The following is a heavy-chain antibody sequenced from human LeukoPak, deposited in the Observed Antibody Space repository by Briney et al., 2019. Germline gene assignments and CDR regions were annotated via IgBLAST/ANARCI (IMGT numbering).Heavy chain of an antibody. Sequence: GASVKVSCKASGYTFTSYGISWVRQAPGQGLGWMGWISAYNGNTNYAQKFQGRVTMTRDTSTSTVYMELSSLRSEDTAVYYCARDRWLGGGYMDVWGKGTTVTISS. V-gene: IGHV1-18*01. D-gene: IGHD6-19*01. CDR3: ARDRWLGGGYMDV. J-gene: IGHJ6*03. CDR2: ISAYNGNT. CDR1: GYTFTSYG.